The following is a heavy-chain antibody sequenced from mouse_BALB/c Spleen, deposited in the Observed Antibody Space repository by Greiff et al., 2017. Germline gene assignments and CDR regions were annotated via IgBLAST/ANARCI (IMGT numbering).Heavy chain of an antibody. CDR3: ARTGSYWYFDV. Sequence: EVKLMESGGGLVKPGGSLKLSCAASGFTFSSYAMSWVRQTPEKRVEWVASISSGGSTYYPDSVKGRFTISRDNARNILYLQMSSLRSEDTAMYYCARTGSYWYFDVWGAGTTVTVSS. CDR1: GFTFSSYA. V-gene: IGHV5-6-5*01. CDR2: ISSGGST. J-gene: IGHJ1*01. D-gene: IGHD2-2*01.